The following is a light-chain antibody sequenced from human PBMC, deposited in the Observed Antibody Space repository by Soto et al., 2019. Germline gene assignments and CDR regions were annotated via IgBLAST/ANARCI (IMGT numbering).Light chain of an antibody. CDR3: PQSYSTPRS. V-gene: IGKV1-39*01. Sequence: DIQMTQSPSSLSASVGDRVTITCRSSQSISNYLNWYQQKPGNAPKLLMYAASSLQSGVPSRFGGSGSGTDLTLTIITLQPEDFATYYCPQSYSTPRSFGQGTTVEIK. J-gene: IGKJ1*01. CDR1: QSISNY. CDR2: AAS.